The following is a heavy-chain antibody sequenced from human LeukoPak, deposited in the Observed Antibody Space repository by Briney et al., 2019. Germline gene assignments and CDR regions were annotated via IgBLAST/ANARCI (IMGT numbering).Heavy chain of an antibody. CDR1: GGSFSDYY. J-gene: IGHJ4*02. Sequence: PSETLSLTCAVYGGSFSDYYWSWIRQPPGKGLEWIGSIYYSGSTYYNPSLKSRVTISVDTSKNQFSLKLSSVTAADTAVYYCARVGPPYYYDSSGYFDYWGQGTLVTVSS. V-gene: IGHV4-34*01. CDR3: ARVGPPYYYDSSGYFDY. CDR2: IYYSGST. D-gene: IGHD3-22*01.